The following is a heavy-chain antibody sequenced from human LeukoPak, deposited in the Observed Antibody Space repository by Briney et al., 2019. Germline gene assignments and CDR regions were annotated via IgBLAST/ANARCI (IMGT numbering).Heavy chain of an antibody. D-gene: IGHD6-19*01. Sequence: GGSLRLSCVASGLPIADFAMHWVRQAPGKGLEWVSLISGDGGSTYYADSVKGRFTISRDNSKNSLYLQMNSLRTEDTAFYYCAKDMFGDRQWLVRLGFDYWGQGALVTVSS. CDR2: ISGDGGST. CDR1: GLPIADFA. V-gene: IGHV3-43*02. J-gene: IGHJ4*02. CDR3: AKDMFGDRQWLVRLGFDY.